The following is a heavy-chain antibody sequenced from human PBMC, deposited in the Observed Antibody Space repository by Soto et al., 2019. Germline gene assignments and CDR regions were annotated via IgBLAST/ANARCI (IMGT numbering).Heavy chain of an antibody. J-gene: IGHJ3*02. D-gene: IGHD5-12*01. CDR2: IDPSDSYT. CDR3: ARILLATIGVGAFDI. Sequence: KGLEWMGRIDPSDSYTNYSPSFQGHVTITRDTSASTAYMELSSLRSEDTAVYYCARILLATIGVGAFDIWGQGTMVTVSS. V-gene: IGHV5-10-1*01.